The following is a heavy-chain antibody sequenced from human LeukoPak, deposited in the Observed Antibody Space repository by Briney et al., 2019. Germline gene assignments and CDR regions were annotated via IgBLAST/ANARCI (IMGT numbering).Heavy chain of an antibody. Sequence: GGSLRLSCAVSGFPFSTYSMNWLRQAPGKGLEWVANIKQDGSEKYYVDSVKGRFTISRDNAKNSLYLQMNSLSAEDRAVYYCALYVTLVRGGLSRYWGQGTLVTVSS. CDR1: GFPFSTYS. J-gene: IGHJ4*02. CDR2: IKQDGSEK. CDR3: ALYVTLVRGGLSRY. D-gene: IGHD3-10*01. V-gene: IGHV3-7*01.